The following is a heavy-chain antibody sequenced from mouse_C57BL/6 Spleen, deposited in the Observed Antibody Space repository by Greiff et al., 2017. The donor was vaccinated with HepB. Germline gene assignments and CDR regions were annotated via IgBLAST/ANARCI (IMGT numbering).Heavy chain of an antibody. CDR1: GYSITSGYY. CDR3: ARGAYYSRYFDY. CDR2: ISYSGST. D-gene: IGHD2-5*01. J-gene: IGHJ2*01. V-gene: IGHV3-1*01. Sequence: EVKLVESGPGMVKPSQSLSLTCTVTGYSITSGYYWHWIRHFPGNKLEWMGYISYSGSTNYNPSLKSRISITHDTSKNHFFLKLNSVTTEDTATYYCARGAYYSRYFDYWGQGTTLTVSS.